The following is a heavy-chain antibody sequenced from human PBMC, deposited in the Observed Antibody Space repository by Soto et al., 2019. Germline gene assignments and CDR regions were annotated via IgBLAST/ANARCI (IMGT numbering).Heavy chain of an antibody. CDR2: IKRDGSEK. D-gene: IGHD2-15*01. CDR1: GFTFSNYW. Sequence: EVQLVESGGGLVQPGGSLRLSCAASGFTFSNYWMSWVRQAPGKGMEWVANIKRDGSEKYYVDSVKGRFTISRDNAENSLYLQMNSLSAEDTAVYYCARFGYCSGGSCYWWGYWGQGTLVTVSS. CDR3: ARFGYCSGGSCYWWGY. V-gene: IGHV3-7*01. J-gene: IGHJ4*02.